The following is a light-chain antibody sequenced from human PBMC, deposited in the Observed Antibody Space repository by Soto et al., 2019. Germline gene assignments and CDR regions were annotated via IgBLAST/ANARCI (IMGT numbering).Light chain of an antibody. CDR3: QQYNNWPPIT. Sequence: EIVMTQSPVTLSVSLGERATLSCRASQSVSSDLAWYQQKPGQAPRLLIYGAFNRATGVPARFSGSGPGTEFTLTISSLQSEDFVVYYCQQYNNWPPITFGQGTRLEIK. CDR2: GAF. CDR1: QSVSSD. V-gene: IGKV3-15*01. J-gene: IGKJ5*01.